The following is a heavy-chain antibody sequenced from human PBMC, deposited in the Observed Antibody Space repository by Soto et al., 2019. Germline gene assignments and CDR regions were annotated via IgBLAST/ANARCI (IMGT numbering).Heavy chain of an antibody. CDR3: AREDFWSFA. D-gene: IGHD3-3*01. Sequence: EVQLAESGGGFVEPGGSLRLSCVVSGFSLSRAWMDWVRQVPGKGLVWVSRINKDATTTYADSVKGRFTISRDTAKNTLYLXMNSLRAXDTALYYCAREDFWSFAWGQGTLVTVSS. CDR1: GFSLSRAW. J-gene: IGHJ5*02. V-gene: IGHV3-74*01. CDR2: INKDATT.